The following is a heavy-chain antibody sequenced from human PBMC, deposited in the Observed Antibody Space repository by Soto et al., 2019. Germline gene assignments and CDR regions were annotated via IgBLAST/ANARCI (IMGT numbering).Heavy chain of an antibody. CDR1: GFTLGDYA. J-gene: IGHJ4*02. Sequence: QPGGSLRLSCTASGFTLGDYAMSWFRQAPGKGLEWVGFIRSKAYGGTTEYAASVKGRFTISRDDSKSIAYLQMNSLKNEDTAVYYCSGSDYYDRRGYDKWGQGTLVTVSS. V-gene: IGHV3-49*03. CDR3: SGSDYYDRRGYDK. CDR2: IRSKAYGGTT. D-gene: IGHD3-22*01.